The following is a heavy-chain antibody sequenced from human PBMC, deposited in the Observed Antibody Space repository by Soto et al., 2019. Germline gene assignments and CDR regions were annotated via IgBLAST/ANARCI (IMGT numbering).Heavy chain of an antibody. CDR2: IYYSGST. V-gene: IGHV4-30-4*01. D-gene: IGHD3-3*01. CDR1: GGSISSGDYY. Sequence: SETLSLTCTVSGGSISSGDYYWSWIRQPPGKGMEWIGYIYYSGSTYYNPSLKSRVTISVDTSKNQFSLKLSSVTAADTAVYYCARGRRANILRFVEWLPPRSYFDYWGQGTRVTVSS. J-gene: IGHJ4*02. CDR3: ARGRRANILRFVEWLPPRSYFDY.